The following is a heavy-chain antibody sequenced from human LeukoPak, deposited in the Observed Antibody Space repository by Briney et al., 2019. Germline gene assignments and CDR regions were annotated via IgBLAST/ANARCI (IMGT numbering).Heavy chain of an antibody. D-gene: IGHD5-12*01. CDR2: IKNDGSDK. CDR1: GFSFIAAW. CDR3: VNLGYSD. V-gene: IGHV3-7*01. Sequence: GGSLRLSGEPPGFSFIAAWMTWFARPQGKGLEWVATIKNDGSDKYYVDSVKGRFTLSRDNAKNSVYLQMNSLRVEDTAVYYCVNLGYSDGGQGTLVTVSS. J-gene: IGHJ4*02.